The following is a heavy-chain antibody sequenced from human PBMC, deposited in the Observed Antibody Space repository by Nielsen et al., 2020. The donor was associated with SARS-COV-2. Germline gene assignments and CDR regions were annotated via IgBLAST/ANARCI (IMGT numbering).Heavy chain of an antibody. CDR2: IDYSGNT. D-gene: IGHD4-17*01. Sequence: SETLSLTCTVSGGSMKRDYWSWIRQPPGKELEWIGYIDYSGNTNYSPSLKSRVTFSLDTSKNQFSLKLSSVTPADTAVYYCARDYFGDYLDGFDIWGQGTMVTVSS. CDR3: ARDYFGDYLDGFDI. V-gene: IGHV4-59*01. CDR1: GGSMKRDY. J-gene: IGHJ3*02.